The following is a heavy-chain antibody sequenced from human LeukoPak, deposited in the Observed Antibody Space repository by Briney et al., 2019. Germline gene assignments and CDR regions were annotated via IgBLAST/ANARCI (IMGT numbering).Heavy chain of an antibody. CDR1: GFTFSSYA. Sequence: GGSLRLSCSASGFTFSSYAMHWVRQAPGKGLEYVSAISSNGGSTYYADSVKGRFTISRDNSKNTLYLQMSSLRAEDTAVYYCAKEGYSYGSYFDYWGQGTLVTVSS. J-gene: IGHJ4*02. CDR3: AKEGYSYGSYFDY. D-gene: IGHD5-18*01. V-gene: IGHV3-64D*06. CDR2: ISSNGGST.